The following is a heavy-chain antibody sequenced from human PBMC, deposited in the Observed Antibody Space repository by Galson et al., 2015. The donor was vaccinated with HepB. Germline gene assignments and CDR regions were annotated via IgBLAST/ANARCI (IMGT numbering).Heavy chain of an antibody. V-gene: IGHV3-33*08. CDR2: IWFDGTNK. J-gene: IGHJ6*02. CDR1: GFTFSNNN. Sequence: SLRLSCAASGFTFSNNNMHWVRQAPGQGLQWVAVIWFDGTNKSHGDSVKGRFTISRDNSNNTLLLQMSSLRAEDTAVYYCARDEGDAMDAWGQGTTVTVSS. CDR3: ARDEGDAMDA.